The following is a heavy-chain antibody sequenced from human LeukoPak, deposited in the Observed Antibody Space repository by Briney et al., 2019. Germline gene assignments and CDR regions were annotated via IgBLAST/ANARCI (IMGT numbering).Heavy chain of an antibody. V-gene: IGHV3-69-1*01. CDR1: GFSVSANY. CDR3: AKEGAQDQVWDYYYYYYMDV. D-gene: IGHD3-16*01. J-gene: IGHJ6*03. CDR2: IYGGEST. Sequence: PGGSLRLSCAVSGFSVSANYMHWVRQTPGKGLQWVSSIYGGESTNYADSVRGRFTISRDNAKNSLYLQMNSLRAEDTAVYYCAKEGAQDQVWDYYYYYYMDVWGKGTTVTVSS.